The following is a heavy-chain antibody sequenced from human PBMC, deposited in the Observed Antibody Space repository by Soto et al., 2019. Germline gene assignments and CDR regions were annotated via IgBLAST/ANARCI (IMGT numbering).Heavy chain of an antibody. CDR3: AIGFYDSSGYYYPALDY. CDR1: GGSFSGYY. J-gene: IGHJ4*02. V-gene: IGHV4-34*01. D-gene: IGHD3-22*01. Sequence: ETLSLTCSVYGGSFSGYYWSWIRQPPGKGLEWIGEINHSGSTNYNPSLKSRVTISVDTSKNQFSLKLSSVTAADTAVYYCAIGFYDSSGYYYPALDYWGQGTLVTVSS. CDR2: INHSGST.